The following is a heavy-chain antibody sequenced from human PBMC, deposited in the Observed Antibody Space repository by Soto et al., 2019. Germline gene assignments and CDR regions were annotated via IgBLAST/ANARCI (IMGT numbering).Heavy chain of an antibody. Sequence: ASVKVSCKPSGYTFSAYYVHWARRAPGRGFQWLGWINPSNEVTTFSEFFQGRITMTRDTSTNTVHMEWNRLTSNDTAVYYCRGGGWGDSPIDYWGQGTQVTVSS. CDR3: RGGGWGDSPIDY. V-gene: IGHV1-2*02. CDR1: GYTFSAYY. J-gene: IGHJ4*02. CDR2: INPSNEVT. D-gene: IGHD1-26*01.